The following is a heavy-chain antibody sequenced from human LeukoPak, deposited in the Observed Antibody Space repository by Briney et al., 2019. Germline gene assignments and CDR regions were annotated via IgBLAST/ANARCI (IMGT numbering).Heavy chain of an antibody. CDR3: ARDSRKITIFGVVMKYPYYYGMDV. Sequence: GGSLRLSCAASGFTFSNAWMSWVRQAPGKGLVWVSRINSDGSSTSYADSVKGRFTISRDNAKNTLHLQMNSLRAEDTAVYYCARDSRKITIFGVVMKYPYYYGMDVWGQGTTVTVSS. D-gene: IGHD3-3*01. V-gene: IGHV3-74*01. CDR1: GFTFSNAW. J-gene: IGHJ6*02. CDR2: INSDGSST.